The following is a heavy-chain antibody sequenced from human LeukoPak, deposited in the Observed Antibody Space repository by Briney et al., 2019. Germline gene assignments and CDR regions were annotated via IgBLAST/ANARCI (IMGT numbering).Heavy chain of an antibody. CDR1: GGSFSGYY. CDR3: ARGLLAPRRKSLSRPAVMDLGVDY. Sequence: PSETLSLTCAVYGGSFSGYYWSWIRQPPGKGLEWIGEINHSGSTNYNPSLKSRVTISVGTSKNQFSLKLSSVTAADTAVYYCARGLLAPRRKSLSRPAVMDLGVDYWGQGTLVTVSS. CDR2: INHSGST. D-gene: IGHD2-2*01. J-gene: IGHJ4*02. V-gene: IGHV4-34*01.